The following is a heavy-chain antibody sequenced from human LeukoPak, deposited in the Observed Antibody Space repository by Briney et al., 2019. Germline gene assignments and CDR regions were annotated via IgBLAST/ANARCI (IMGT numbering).Heavy chain of an antibody. V-gene: IGHV4-61*02. CDR1: GDSISRDSYF. CDR3: AKGAGPPWFDP. CDR2: ISSSGST. D-gene: IGHD6-19*01. J-gene: IGHJ5*02. Sequence: SEILSLTCTVSGDSISRDSYFWSWIRQPAGKGLEWIGRISSSGSTNYNPSLKSRVTISADTSKNQFSMRLNSVTAADTAVYYCAKGAGPPWFDPWGQGTLVTVSS.